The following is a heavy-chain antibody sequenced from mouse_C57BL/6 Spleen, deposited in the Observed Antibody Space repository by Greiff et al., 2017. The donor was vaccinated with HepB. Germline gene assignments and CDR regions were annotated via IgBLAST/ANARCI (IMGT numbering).Heavy chain of an antibody. Sequence: EVMLVESGGGLVQPGGSLKLSCAASGFTFSDYYMYWVRQTPEKRLEWVAYISNGGGSTYYPDTVKGRFTISRDNAKNTLYLQMSRLKSEDTAMYYCARRGGDYDAWFAYWGQGTLVTVSA. D-gene: IGHD2-4*01. CDR3: ARRGGDYDAWFAY. V-gene: IGHV5-12*01. J-gene: IGHJ3*01. CDR1: GFTFSDYY. CDR2: ISNGGGST.